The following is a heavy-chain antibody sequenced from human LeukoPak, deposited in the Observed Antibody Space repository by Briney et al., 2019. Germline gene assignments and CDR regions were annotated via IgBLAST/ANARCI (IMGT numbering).Heavy chain of an antibody. CDR1: GGTFSSYA. CDR3: ARAGRYSYGYPRYYYYGMDV. CDR2: IFPILGIA. D-gene: IGHD5-18*01. V-gene: IGHV1-69*04. Sequence: SVKVSCKASGGTFSSYAISWVRQAPGQGLEWMGRIFPILGIANYAQKFQGRVTITADKSTSTAYMELSSLRSEDTAVYYCARAGRYSYGYPRYYYYGMDVWGQGTTVTVSS. J-gene: IGHJ6*02.